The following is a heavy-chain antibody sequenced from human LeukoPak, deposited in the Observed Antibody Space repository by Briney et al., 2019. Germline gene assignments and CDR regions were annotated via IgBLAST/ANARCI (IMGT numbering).Heavy chain of an antibody. J-gene: IGHJ3*02. CDR3: AKYQTGTWTSYDSSDI. Sequence: SGGSLRLSCTASGFSFSSPGMNWVRQAPGKGLEWVSSINGGSTFKVYADSVKGRFTISRDNAKNSLYLQMDSLRAEDTAVYYYAKYQTGTWTSYDSSDIWGQGTLVTVSS. CDR1: GFSFSSPG. CDR2: INGGSTFK. V-gene: IGHV3-21*01. D-gene: IGHD1-7*01.